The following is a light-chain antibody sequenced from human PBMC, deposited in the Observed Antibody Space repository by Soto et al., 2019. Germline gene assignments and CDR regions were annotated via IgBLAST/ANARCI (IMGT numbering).Light chain of an antibody. CDR3: HQYGSTPWT. V-gene: IGKV3-20*01. CDR1: QSVINY. J-gene: IGKJ1*01. CDR2: GVS. Sequence: EVVLTQSPGTLSLSPGERATLSCRASQSVINYLGWYQQKPGQAPRLLIYGVSSRATGIPDRFSGSGSGTDFTLTISRLEPEDFAVYYCHQYGSTPWTFGRGTKVEMK.